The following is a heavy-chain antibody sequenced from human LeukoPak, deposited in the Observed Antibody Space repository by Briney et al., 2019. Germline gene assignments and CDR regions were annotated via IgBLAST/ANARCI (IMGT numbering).Heavy chain of an antibody. CDR2: ISGSGAST. J-gene: IGHJ5*02. CDR1: GFPSPSGLSFNNYA. CDR3: AKGASSAWLLYWFDP. Sequence: GGSRRLSCAASGFPSPSGLSFNNYAMAWVRQAPGKGLQWVSGISGSGASTYYSESVKGRFTISRDNSKNTLYLQMNNLRVEDTALYYCAKGASSAWLLYWFDPWGQGTLVTVSP. V-gene: IGHV3-23*01. D-gene: IGHD3-22*01.